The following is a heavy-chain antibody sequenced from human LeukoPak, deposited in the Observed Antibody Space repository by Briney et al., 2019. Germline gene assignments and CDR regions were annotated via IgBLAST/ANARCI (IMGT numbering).Heavy chain of an antibody. CDR2: IIDSGST. D-gene: IGHD3-16*01. CDR1: GGSISSGYW. Sequence: SGTLSLTCAVSGGSISSGYWWSWVRQPPMKGLEWIGEIIDSGSTNYNPSLKGRITISVDTSKNQFSLKLNSVTAADTAVYYCARHYGPWGQGTLVTVSS. CDR3: ARHYGP. J-gene: IGHJ5*02. V-gene: IGHV4-4*02.